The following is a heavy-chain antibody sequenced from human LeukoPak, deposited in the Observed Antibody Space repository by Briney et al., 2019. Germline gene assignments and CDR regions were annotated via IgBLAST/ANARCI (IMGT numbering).Heavy chain of an antibody. V-gene: IGHV3-7*01. J-gene: IGHJ4*02. CDR3: VRDRSRGYY. Sequence: GASLRLSCAASGFTFSSYAMSWVRQAPGKGLEWVATTKEDGSERYYVDSVKGRFTISRDNAKNSVYLQMNSLRAEDTAVYCCVRDRSRGYYWGQGTLVTVSS. CDR2: TKEDGSER. D-gene: IGHD3-22*01. CDR1: GFTFSSYA.